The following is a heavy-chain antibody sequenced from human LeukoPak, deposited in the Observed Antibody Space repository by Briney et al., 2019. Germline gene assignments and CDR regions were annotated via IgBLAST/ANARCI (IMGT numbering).Heavy chain of an antibody. CDR1: GYTFTSYY. V-gene: IGHV1-46*01. Sequence: ASVKVSCKASGYTFTSYYMHWVRQAPGQGLEWMGIINPSGGSTSYAQKFQVRVTMTRDTSTSTVYMELSSLRSEDTAVYYCAREAAARPQGFDLWGQGTLVTVSS. J-gene: IGHJ4*02. D-gene: IGHD6-6*01. CDR2: INPSGGST. CDR3: AREAAARPQGFDL.